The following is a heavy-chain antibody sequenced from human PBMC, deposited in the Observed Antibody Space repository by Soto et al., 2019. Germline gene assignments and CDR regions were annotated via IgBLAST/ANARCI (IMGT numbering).Heavy chain of an antibody. D-gene: IGHD5-12*01. CDR2: INPNNGNT. CDR3: ARTSSGSREAFDP. CDR1: GYIFTSYD. J-gene: IGHJ5*02. Sequence: QVQLVQSGAEVKKPGASVKVSCKASGYIFTSYDINWVRQATGQGLEWMGWINPNNGNTGYAQNFQGRVTMTRDTSISTAYMELSSLRSADTAVYFCARTSSGSREAFDPWGQGTLVTVSS. V-gene: IGHV1-8*01.